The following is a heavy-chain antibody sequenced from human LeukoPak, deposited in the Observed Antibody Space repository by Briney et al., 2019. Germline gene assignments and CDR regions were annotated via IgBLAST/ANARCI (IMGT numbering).Heavy chain of an antibody. D-gene: IGHD3-22*01. V-gene: IGHV1-46*01. J-gene: IGHJ4*02. Sequence: GASVKVSCKTSGYRFTNNYMHWVRQAPGQGLEWMGIINPSGGSTSYAQKFQGRVTMTRDTSTSTVYMELSSLRSEDTAVYYCARDPAYYDSSGYPDYWGQGTLVTVSS. CDR3: ARDPAYYDSSGYPDY. CDR1: GYRFTNNY. CDR2: INPSGGST.